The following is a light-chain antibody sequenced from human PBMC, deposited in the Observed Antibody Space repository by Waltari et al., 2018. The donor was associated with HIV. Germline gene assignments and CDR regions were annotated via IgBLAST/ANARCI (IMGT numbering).Light chain of an antibody. CDR2: EVT. V-gene: IGLV2-8*01. J-gene: IGLJ3*02. Sequence: QSALTQPPSASGSLGQSVTIPCTGSSTDLGAYDPVAWFHQHPPIAPKPLLYEVTRRPSSVSDRFAGSRSGSTAFLTVAGLQPDDEATYFCSSYGDSLRVLFGGGTNVTVL. CDR3: SSYGDSLRVL. CDR1: STDLGAYDP.